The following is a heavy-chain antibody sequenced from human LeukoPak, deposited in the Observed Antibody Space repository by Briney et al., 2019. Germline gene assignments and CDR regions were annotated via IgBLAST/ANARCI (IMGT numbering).Heavy chain of an antibody. J-gene: IGHJ4*02. V-gene: IGHV3-23*01. CDR3: AKKSVAVQTSGGVGYFDY. D-gene: IGHD5/OR15-5a*01. Sequence: GGSLRLSCAASVFTFSSYAMSWVRQAPGKGLEWVSVISGSGGSTYYGDSVKGRFTISRDNSKNTLYLQMNSLRAEDTAVYYCAKKSVAVQTSGGVGYFDYWGQGTLVTVSS. CDR2: ISGSGGST. CDR1: VFTFSSYA.